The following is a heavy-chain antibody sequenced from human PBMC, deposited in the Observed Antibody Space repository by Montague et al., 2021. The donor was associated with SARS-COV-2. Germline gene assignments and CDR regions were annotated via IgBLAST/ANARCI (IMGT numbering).Heavy chain of an antibody. J-gene: IGHJ4*02. D-gene: IGHD3-10*01. Sequence: YTACTESVKGRITINPDTPKNQFSLHLTSVTPEDTAVYYCARHSYRTFDFWGQGTLVTVSS. V-gene: IGHV6-1*01. CDR2: YT. CDR3: ARHSYRTFDF.